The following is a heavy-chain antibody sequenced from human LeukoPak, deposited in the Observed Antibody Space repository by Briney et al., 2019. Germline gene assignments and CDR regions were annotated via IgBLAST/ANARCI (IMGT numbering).Heavy chain of an antibody. CDR1: SGSINSYY. V-gene: IGHV4-39*01. J-gene: IGHJ4*02. D-gene: IGHD3-10*01. CDR2: INDSGDT. CDR3: AVGYYFGSNY. Sequence: PSETLSLTCTVSSGSINSYYWDWIRQPPGKGLEWIGNINDSGDTYYNPSLKSRITISVDTSQNQFSLKMNSVTAADTAVYYCAVGYYFGSNYWGQGTLVTVSS.